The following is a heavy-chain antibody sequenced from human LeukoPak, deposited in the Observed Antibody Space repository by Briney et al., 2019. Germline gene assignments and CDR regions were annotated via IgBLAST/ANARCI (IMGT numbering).Heavy chain of an antibody. D-gene: IGHD2-2*01. Sequence: GGSLRLSCAASGFTFSSYAMTWVRQAPGKGLEWVSGISDSGTYTYYADSVKGRFTISRDNAKNSLYLQMNSLRAEDTAVYYCARDSKKKDIVVVPAAFDYWGQGTLVTVSS. CDR3: ARDSKKKDIVVVPAAFDY. CDR2: ISDSGTYT. CDR1: GFTFSSYA. J-gene: IGHJ4*02. V-gene: IGHV3-21*01.